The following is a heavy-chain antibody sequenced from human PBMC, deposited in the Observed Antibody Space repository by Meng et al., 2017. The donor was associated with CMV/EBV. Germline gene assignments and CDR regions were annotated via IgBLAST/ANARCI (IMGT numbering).Heavy chain of an antibody. CDR2: IYYSRST. V-gene: IGHV4-30-4*08. D-gene: IGHD3-3*01. CDR3: ARDNRRGGVDY. CDR1: GGSISSGDYY. Sequence: QVQREESGTGLVKPSQTLSLTCTVSGGSISSGDYYWSWIRQPPGKGLEWIGYIYYSRSTYYNPSLKSRVTISVDTSKNQFSLKLSSVTAADTAVYYCARDNRRGGVDYWGQGTLVTVSS. J-gene: IGHJ4*02.